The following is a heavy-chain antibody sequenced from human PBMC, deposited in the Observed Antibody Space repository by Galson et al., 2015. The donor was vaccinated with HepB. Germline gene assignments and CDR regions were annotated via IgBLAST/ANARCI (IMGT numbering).Heavy chain of an antibody. CDR3: AKGNDAAAGPFGY. CDR1: GFTFSDYY. D-gene: IGHD6-13*01. CDR2: ISSSGSTI. Sequence: FLRLSCAASGFTFSDYYMSWIRQAPGKGLEWVSYISSSGSTIYYADSVKGRFTISRDNARNSLYLQMNSLRAEDTAVYYCAKGNDAAAGPFGYWGQGTLVTVSS. J-gene: IGHJ4*02. V-gene: IGHV3-11*04.